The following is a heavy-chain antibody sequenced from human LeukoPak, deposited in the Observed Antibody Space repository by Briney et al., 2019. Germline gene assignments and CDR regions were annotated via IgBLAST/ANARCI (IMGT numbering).Heavy chain of an antibody. D-gene: IGHD3-22*01. Sequence: SETLSLTCTVSGGSISPYHWSWIRQPPGKGLEWIGYVDYRGTTNYNPSLKSRVTISVDTSKNQFSLRVTSVTAADTAVYYCARSPDSSDYYFYFDYWGQGTLVPVSS. CDR3: ARSPDSSDYYFYFDY. J-gene: IGHJ4*02. V-gene: IGHV4-59*08. CDR2: VDYRGTT. CDR1: GGSISPYH.